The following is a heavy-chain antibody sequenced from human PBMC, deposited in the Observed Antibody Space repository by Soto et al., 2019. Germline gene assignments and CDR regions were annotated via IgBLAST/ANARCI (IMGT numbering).Heavy chain of an antibody. CDR1: GYTFTSYD. V-gene: IGHV1-8*01. D-gene: IGHD3-22*01. J-gene: IGHJ3*02. CDR2: MNPNSGNT. Sequence: ASVKVSCKASGYTFTSYDINWVRQATGQGLEWMGWMNPNSGNTGYAQKFQGRATMTRNTSISTAYMELSSLRSEDTAVYYCASGFYDSSGYYSDAFDIWGQGTMVTV. CDR3: ASGFYDSSGYYSDAFDI.